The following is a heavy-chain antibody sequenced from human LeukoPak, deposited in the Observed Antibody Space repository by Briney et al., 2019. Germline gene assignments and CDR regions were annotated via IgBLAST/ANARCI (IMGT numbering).Heavy chain of an antibody. J-gene: IGHJ3*02. V-gene: IGHV1-2*02. Sequence: ASVKVSCKASGYTFTGYYMHWVRQAPGQGLEWMGWINPNSGGTNYAQKLQGRVTMTRDTSISTAYMELSRLRSDDTAVYYCARGPNYDILTGLVRGAFDIWGQGTMVTVSS. CDR3: ARGPNYDILTGLVRGAFDI. D-gene: IGHD3-9*01. CDR2: INPNSGGT. CDR1: GYTFTGYY.